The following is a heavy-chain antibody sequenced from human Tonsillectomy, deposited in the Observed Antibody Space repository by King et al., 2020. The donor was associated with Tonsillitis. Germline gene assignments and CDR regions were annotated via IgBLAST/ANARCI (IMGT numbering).Heavy chain of an antibody. D-gene: IGHD4-17*01. CDR1: GGSISSSNYY. CDR3: ARHARWRCSTVTTFLDY. Sequence: QLQESGPGLVKPSETLSLTCTVSGGSISSSNYYGGWIRQPPGEGLEWIGSIYYIGSTYYNPSLKSRVTITVDTSKHTFSLKLSPVTAADTAVYYCARHARWRCSTVTTFLDYWGQGTLVTVSS. J-gene: IGHJ4*02. V-gene: IGHV4-39*07. CDR2: IYYIGST.